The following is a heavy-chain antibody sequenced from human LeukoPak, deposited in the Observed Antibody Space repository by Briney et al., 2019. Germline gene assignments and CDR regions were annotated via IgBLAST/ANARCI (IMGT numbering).Heavy chain of an antibody. J-gene: IGHJ4*02. Sequence: ASVKVSCKASGYTLTDHDIHWVRQAPGQRLEWMGWISAGNGNTKYSQNFQGRVTFISNTSATTAFMELSSLRSEDAAVYYCARDSGSGNNDYWGQGTLVTVSS. D-gene: IGHD1-26*01. V-gene: IGHV1-3*01. CDR2: ISAGNGNT. CDR1: GYTLTDHD. CDR3: ARDSGSGNNDY.